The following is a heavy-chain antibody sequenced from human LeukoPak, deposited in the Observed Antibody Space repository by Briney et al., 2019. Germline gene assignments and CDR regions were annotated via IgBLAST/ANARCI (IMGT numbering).Heavy chain of an antibody. Sequence: PGGSLRLSCAASGFTFSRYWMHWVRQVPGKGLVWVSRISLDGSSTDYADSVKGRFTISRDNAKNTLYLQMNSLRAEDTAVYYCARGSYDIFTGYWREDYWGQGTLVTVSS. D-gene: IGHD3-9*01. CDR1: GFTFSRYW. CDR2: ISLDGSST. J-gene: IGHJ4*02. V-gene: IGHV3-74*01. CDR3: ARGSYDIFTGYWREDY.